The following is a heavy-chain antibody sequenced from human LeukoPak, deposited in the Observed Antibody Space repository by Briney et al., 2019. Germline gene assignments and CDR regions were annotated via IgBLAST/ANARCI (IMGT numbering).Heavy chain of an antibody. CDR3: ASEGTTGTTWGPDY. D-gene: IGHD1-1*01. CDR2: ISTSSSYM. V-gene: IGHV3-21*01. CDR1: GSTFSSYS. Sequence: PGGSLRLSCVASGSTFSSYSMNWVRQAPGKGLEWVSSISTSSSYMYYADSLKGRFTVSRDNAKNSLYLQMNSLRAEDTAVYYCASEGTTGTTWGPDYWGQGTLVTVSS. J-gene: IGHJ4*02.